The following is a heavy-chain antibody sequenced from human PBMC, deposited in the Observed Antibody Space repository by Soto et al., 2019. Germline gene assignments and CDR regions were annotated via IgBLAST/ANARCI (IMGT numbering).Heavy chain of an antibody. CDR3: AGHYSSSPVEF. D-gene: IGHD6-6*01. J-gene: IGHJ1*01. CDR1: GFTFSDYY. Sequence: GGSLRLSCAASGFTFSDYYMNWIRQAPGKGLEWVSYISSGAITIYYADSVKGRFTISRDNAKNSLYLQMNSLRAEDTAVYYCAGHYSSSPVEFWGQGTLVTVS. CDR2: ISSGAITI. V-gene: IGHV3-11*01.